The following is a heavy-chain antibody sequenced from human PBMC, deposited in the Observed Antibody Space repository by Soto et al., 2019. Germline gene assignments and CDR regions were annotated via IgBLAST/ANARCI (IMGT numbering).Heavy chain of an antibody. V-gene: IGHV4-39*01. CDR2: IYYSGST. D-gene: IGHD3-10*01. J-gene: IGHJ4*02. CDR3: ARHIDYSGLFDY. Sequence: SETLSLTCTVSGGSISSSSYYWGWIRQPPGKGLEWIGSIYYSGSTYYNPSLKSRVTISVDTSKNQFSLKLSSVTAADTAVYYCARHIDYSGLFDYWGQGTLVTVSS. CDR1: GGSISSSSYY.